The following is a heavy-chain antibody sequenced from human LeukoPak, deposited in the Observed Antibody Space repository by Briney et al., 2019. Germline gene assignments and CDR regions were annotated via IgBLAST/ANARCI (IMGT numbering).Heavy chain of an antibody. D-gene: IGHD3-10*01. Sequence: PGGSLRLSCAASGFTSDDYAMHWVRQAPGKGLEWVSGISWNSGSIGYADSVKGRFTISRDNAKNSLYLQMNSLRAEDTALYYCAKSSGSEGGGAFDIWGQGTMVTVSS. CDR2: ISWNSGSI. J-gene: IGHJ3*02. V-gene: IGHV3-9*02. CDR3: AKSSGSEGGGAFDI. CDR1: GFTSDDYA.